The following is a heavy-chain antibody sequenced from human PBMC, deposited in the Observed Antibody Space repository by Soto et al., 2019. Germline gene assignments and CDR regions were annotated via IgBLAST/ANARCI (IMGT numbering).Heavy chain of an antibody. CDR2: ISYDGSNK. CDR1: GFTFSSYG. CDR3: AKVPRVYNWNYDYDYYGMDV. J-gene: IGHJ6*02. Sequence: GGSLRLSCAASGFTFSSYGMHWVRQAPGKGLEWVAVISYDGSNKYYADSVKGRFTISRDNSKNTLYLQMNSLRAEDTAVYYCAKVPRVYNWNYDYDYYGMDVWGQGTTVTVS. V-gene: IGHV3-30*18. D-gene: IGHD1-7*01.